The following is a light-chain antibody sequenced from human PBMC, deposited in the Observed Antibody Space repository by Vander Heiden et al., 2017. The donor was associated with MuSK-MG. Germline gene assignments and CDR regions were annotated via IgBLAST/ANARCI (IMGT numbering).Light chain of an antibody. Sequence: DIQMTQSPSTLSASVGDRVTITCRASQSISSWLAWYQQKPGKAPKLQIYKASSLESAVPSRFSGSGSGTEFTLTISSLHPDDFATYYCQQYNSYSQTFGQGTKVEIK. CDR1: QSISSW. V-gene: IGKV1-5*03. J-gene: IGKJ1*01. CDR2: KAS. CDR3: QQYNSYSQT.